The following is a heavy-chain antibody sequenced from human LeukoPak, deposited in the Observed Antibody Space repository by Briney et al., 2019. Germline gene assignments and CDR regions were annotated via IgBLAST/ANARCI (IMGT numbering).Heavy chain of an antibody. D-gene: IGHD3-3*01. Sequence: GGSLRLSCAASGFTFSSYAMSWVRQAPGKGLERVSAISGSGSSTYYADSVKGRFTISRDNSKNTLYLQMNSLRAEDTAVYYCARVSRYDFWTGYLFDYWGQGTLVTVSS. CDR1: GFTFSSYA. CDR2: ISGSGSST. CDR3: ARVSRYDFWTGYLFDY. V-gene: IGHV3-23*01. J-gene: IGHJ4*02.